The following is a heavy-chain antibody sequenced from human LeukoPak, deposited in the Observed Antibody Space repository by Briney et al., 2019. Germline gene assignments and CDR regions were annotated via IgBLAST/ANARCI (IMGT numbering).Heavy chain of an antibody. D-gene: IGHD6-6*01. CDR3: ARDRIAARPGDYYYYGMDV. CDR2: IYSGGST. CDR1: GFTVSSNY. J-gene: IGHJ6*02. V-gene: IGHV3-53*01. Sequence: GGSLGLSCAASGFTVSSNYMSWVRQAPGKGLEWVSVIYSGGSTYYADSVKGRFTISRDNSKNTLYLQMNSLRAEDTAVYYCARDRIAARPGDYYYYGMDVWGQGTTVTVSS.